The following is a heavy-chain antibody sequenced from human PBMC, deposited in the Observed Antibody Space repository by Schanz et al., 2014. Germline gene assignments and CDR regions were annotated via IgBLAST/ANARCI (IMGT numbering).Heavy chain of an antibody. CDR2: ISGSGSST. CDR3: AKHVRSLTGNDY. V-gene: IGHV3-23*01. Sequence: EMQLLESGGGLAQPGGSLRLSCAASGFKFTDYAMTWVRQAPGKGLDWVSAISGSGSSTYYADSVKGRFIISRDNSKNTLYLQVNSLRAEDTAVYYCAKHVRSLTGNDYWGQGTLVTVSS. D-gene: IGHD3-9*01. CDR1: GFKFTDYA. J-gene: IGHJ4*02.